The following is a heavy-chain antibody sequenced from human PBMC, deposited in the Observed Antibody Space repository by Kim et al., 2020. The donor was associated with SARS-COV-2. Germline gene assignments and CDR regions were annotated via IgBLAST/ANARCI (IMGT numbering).Heavy chain of an antibody. CDR2: ISYDGSNK. J-gene: IGHJ6*02. CDR3: ARDRIVVVPAAPPPDYYYYGMDV. D-gene: IGHD2-2*01. CDR1: GFTFSSYA. Sequence: GGSLRLSCAASGFTFSSYAMHWVRQAPGKGLEWVAVISYDGSNKYYADSVKGRFTISRDNSKNTLYLQMNSLRAEDTAVYYCARDRIVVVPAAPPPDYYYYGMDVWGQGTTVTVSS. V-gene: IGHV3-30-3*01.